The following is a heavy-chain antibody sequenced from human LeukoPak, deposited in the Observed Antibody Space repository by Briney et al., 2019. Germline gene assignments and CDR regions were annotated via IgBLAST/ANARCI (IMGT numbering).Heavy chain of an antibody. CDR3: ARDSVDSSGIRPFGY. V-gene: IGHV1-69*05. D-gene: IGHD3-22*01. J-gene: IGHJ4*02. CDR1: GGTFSSYA. Sequence: GASVKVSCKASGGTFSSYAISWVRQAPGQGLEWMGGIIPIFGTANYAQKFQGRVTITTDESTSTAYMELSSLRSEDTAVYYCARDSVDSSGIRPFGYWGQGTLVTVSS. CDR2: IIPIFGTA.